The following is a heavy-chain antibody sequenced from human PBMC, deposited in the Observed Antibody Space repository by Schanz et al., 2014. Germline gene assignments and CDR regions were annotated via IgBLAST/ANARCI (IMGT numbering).Heavy chain of an antibody. Sequence: DVQLLESGGGVVQPGGSLRLSCAASGFDFNSYSMNWVRQVPGKGLEWLSYIATSSSTRHYADSVKGRVTISRDNAKNSVSLQMRRLRVEDTAVYYCASGVHVSSLQKGLQFWGRGTLVIVSS. CDR1: GFDFNSYS. D-gene: IGHD3-10*01. CDR3: ASGVHVSSLQKGLQF. CDR2: IATSSSTR. J-gene: IGHJ1*01. V-gene: IGHV3-48*01.